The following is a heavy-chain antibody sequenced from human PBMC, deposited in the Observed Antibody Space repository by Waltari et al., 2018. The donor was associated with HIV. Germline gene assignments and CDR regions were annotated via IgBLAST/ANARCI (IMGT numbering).Heavy chain of an antibody. J-gene: IGHJ4*02. V-gene: IGHV3-23*01. D-gene: IGHD3-10*01. CDR2: ISGSGGST. Sequence: VRQAPGKGLEWVSGISGSGGSTYYADSVKGRFTISRDNSKNTLYLQMNSLRAEDTAVYYCAKNLGYYGSGTYRYYFDYWGQGTLVTVSS. CDR3: AKNLGYYGSGTYRYYFDY.